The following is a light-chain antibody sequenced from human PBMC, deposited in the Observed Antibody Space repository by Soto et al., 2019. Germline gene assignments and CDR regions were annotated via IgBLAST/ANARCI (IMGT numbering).Light chain of an antibody. V-gene: IGLV2-14*01. Sequence: QSALTQPASVSGSPGQSITISCTATSSDIGVYNYVSWYQQHPGKAPKLMICDVSNRPSGVSNRFSGSKSGNTASLTIPGLQAEDEADYYCSSYTSSSTLVFGPGTKLTVL. CDR3: SSYTSSSTLV. CDR1: SSDIGVYNY. J-gene: IGLJ1*01. CDR2: DVS.